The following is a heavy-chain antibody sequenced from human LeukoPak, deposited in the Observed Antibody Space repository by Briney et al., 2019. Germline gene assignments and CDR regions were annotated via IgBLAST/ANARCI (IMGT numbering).Heavy chain of an antibody. CDR2: IYYSGST. CDR3: ARDRGDGYNLVYFDY. J-gene: IGHJ4*02. V-gene: IGHV4-39*07. D-gene: IGHD5-24*01. CDR1: GFTFSSYA. Sequence: GSLRLSCAASGFTFSSYAMSWIRQPPGKGLEWIGSIYYSGSTYYNPSLKSRVTISVDTSKNQFSLKLSSVTAADTAVYYCARDRGDGYNLVYFDYWGQGTLVTVSS.